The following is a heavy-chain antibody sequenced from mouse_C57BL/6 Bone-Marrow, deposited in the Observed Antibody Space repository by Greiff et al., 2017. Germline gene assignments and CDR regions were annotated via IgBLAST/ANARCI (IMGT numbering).Heavy chain of an antibody. Sequence: VQLQQSGPELVKPGASVKISCTASGYTFTGYYMNWVKQSPEKSLEWIGKINPSTGGHTYNQKVKAKTTLTVDKSSSTAYMQLKSLTSEDSAVYYCTRSAGWYFDVWGTGTTVTVSS. D-gene: IGHD6-1*01. CDR3: TRSAGWYFDV. V-gene: IGHV1-42*01. CDR2: INPSTGGH. J-gene: IGHJ1*03. CDR1: GYTFTGYY.